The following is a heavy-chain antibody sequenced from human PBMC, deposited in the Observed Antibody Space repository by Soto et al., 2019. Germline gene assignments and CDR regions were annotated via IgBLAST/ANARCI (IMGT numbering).Heavy chain of an antibody. J-gene: IGHJ5*02. V-gene: IGHV3-21*01. Sequence: GGSLRLSCAASGFTFSSYSMNWVRQAPGKGLEWVSSISSSSSYIYYADSVKGRFTISRDNAKNSLYLQMNSLRAEDTAVYYCARVIVVVPAAVRGFDPWGQGTLVTVSS. CDR3: ARVIVVVPAAVRGFDP. D-gene: IGHD2-2*01. CDR2: ISSSSSYI. CDR1: GFTFSSYS.